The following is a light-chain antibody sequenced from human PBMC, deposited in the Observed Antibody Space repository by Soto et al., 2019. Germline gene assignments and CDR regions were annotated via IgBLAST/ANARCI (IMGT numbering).Light chain of an antibody. CDR3: QQRSTWPPFS. V-gene: IGKV3-11*01. J-gene: IGKJ3*01. CDR2: AAS. CDR1: QSIGSY. Sequence: EIVLTQSPATLSLSLGERATLSCRASQSIGSYLAWYQHKLGQPPRLLIYAASNRATGIPVRFSGSGSGTDFTLTISSLEPEDFAVYYCQQRSTWPPFSFGPGTKVDIK.